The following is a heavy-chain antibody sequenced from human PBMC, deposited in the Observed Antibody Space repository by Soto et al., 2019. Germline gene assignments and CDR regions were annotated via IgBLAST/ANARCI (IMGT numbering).Heavy chain of an antibody. D-gene: IGHD3-16*01. J-gene: IGHJ4*02. CDR2: IYSGGST. Sequence: EVLLVESGGGLVQPGGSLRLSCAASGFTVSTKYMSWVRQAPGKGLEWVSVIYSGGSTFYADSVSGRFTISRDNSKNTVNLQMNSLRAEDTAVYYCARDPWAADYWGQGTLVTVSS. V-gene: IGHV3-66*01. CDR1: GFTVSTKY. CDR3: ARDPWAADY.